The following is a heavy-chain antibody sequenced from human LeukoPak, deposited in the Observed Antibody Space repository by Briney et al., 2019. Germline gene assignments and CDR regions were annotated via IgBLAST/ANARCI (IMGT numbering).Heavy chain of an antibody. CDR1: GFTFSSYW. D-gene: IGHD6-13*01. J-gene: IGHJ6*03. V-gene: IGHV3-7*01. CDR2: IKQDGSEK. CDR3: ARVVGSDSSSWYGYYYYYMDV. Sequence: PGGSLRLSCAASGFTFSSYWMSWVRQAPGKGLEWVANIKQDGSEKYYVDSVKGRFTNSRDNAKNSLYLQMNSLRAEDTAVYYCARVVGSDSSSWYGYYYYYMDVWGKGTTVTVSS.